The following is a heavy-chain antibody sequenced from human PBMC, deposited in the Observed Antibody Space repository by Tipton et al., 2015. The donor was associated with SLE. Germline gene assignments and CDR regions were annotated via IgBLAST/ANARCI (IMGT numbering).Heavy chain of an antibody. CDR3: ALLAAAGGYFDY. CDR2: ISGSGGST. Sequence: LSLTCTVSGGSISSYYWSWVRQAPGKGLEWVSAISGSGGSTYYADSVKGRFTISRDNSKNTLYLQMNSLRAEDTAVYYCALLAAAGGYFDYWGQGTLVTVSS. D-gene: IGHD6-13*01. V-gene: IGHV3-23*01. J-gene: IGHJ4*02. CDR1: GGSISSYY.